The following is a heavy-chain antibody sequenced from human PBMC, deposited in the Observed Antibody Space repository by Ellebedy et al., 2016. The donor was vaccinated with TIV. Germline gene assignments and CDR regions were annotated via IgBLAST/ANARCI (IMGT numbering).Heavy chain of an antibody. J-gene: IGHJ5*02. CDR1: GFTFSSYG. D-gene: IGHD2-2*01. CDR2: IWYDGSNK. V-gene: IGHV3-33*01. CDR3: ARDRGSCSSTSCYGTRNWFDP. Sequence: GESLKISXAASGFTFSSYGMHWVRQAPGKGLEWVAVIWYDGSNKYYADSVKGRFTISRDNSKNTLYLQMNSLRAEDTAVYYCARDRGSCSSTSCYGTRNWFDPWGKGTLVTVSS.